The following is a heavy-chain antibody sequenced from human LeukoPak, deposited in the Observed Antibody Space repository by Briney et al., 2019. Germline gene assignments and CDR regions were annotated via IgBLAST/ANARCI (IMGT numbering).Heavy chain of an antibody. CDR2: IIPIFGTA. Sequence: EASVKVSCKASGGTFSSYAISWVRQGPGQGLEWMGGIIPIFGTANYAQKFQGRVTITADKSTSTAYMELSSLRSEDTAVYYCARVFPDSPKSRDYGDYVAFVIWGQGTMVTVSS. CDR3: ARVFPDSPKSRDYGDYVAFVI. J-gene: IGHJ3*02. CDR1: GGTFSSYA. V-gene: IGHV1-69*06. D-gene: IGHD4-17*01.